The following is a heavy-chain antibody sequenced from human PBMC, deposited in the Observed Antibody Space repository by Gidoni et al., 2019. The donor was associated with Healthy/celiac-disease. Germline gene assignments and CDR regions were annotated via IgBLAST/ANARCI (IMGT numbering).Heavy chain of an antibody. Sequence: EVQLVESGGGLVQPGRSVSISCAAPGFTFDYYALHWARRQAPEKGLEWVSGISGNSGSVGYADSVKGRFTISRDNAKNYLYLQMNSLRAEDTDLYYCAKVGGYSYGNPFDYWDQGTLVTVSS. CDR3: AKVGGYSYGNPFDY. J-gene: IGHJ4*02. D-gene: IGHD5-18*01. V-gene: IGHV3-9*01. CDR2: ISGNSGSV. CDR1: GFTFDYYA.